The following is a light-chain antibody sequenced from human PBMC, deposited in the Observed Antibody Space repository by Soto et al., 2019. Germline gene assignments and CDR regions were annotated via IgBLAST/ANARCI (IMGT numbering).Light chain of an antibody. J-gene: IGLJ1*01. Sequence: QSALTQPPSASGSPGQSVTISCTGTSSDVGANTYVSWYQQHPGKAPKIVIYEVTKRPSGVPDRFAGSKSGNTASLTVSGLPAEDEADYFCCSYAGTPRLFGTGTKLTVL. CDR3: CSYAGTPRL. V-gene: IGLV2-8*01. CDR2: EVT. CDR1: SSDVGANTY.